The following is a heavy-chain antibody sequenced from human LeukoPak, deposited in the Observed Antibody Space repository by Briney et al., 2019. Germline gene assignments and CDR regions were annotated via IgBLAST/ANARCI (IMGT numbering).Heavy chain of an antibody. D-gene: IGHD1-26*01. CDR1: GFTFTSSA. CDR2: IVVGSGNT. Sequence: SVTVSCKASGFTFTSSAMQWVRQARGQRLEWIGWIVVGSGNTNYAQKFQERVTITRDMSTSTAYMELSSLRSEDTAVYYCAADRSGSYVHYYYYMDVWGKGTTVTISS. J-gene: IGHJ6*03. V-gene: IGHV1-58*02. CDR3: AADRSGSYVHYYYYMDV.